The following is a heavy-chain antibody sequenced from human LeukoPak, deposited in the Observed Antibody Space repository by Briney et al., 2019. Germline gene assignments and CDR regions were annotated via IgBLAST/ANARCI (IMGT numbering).Heavy chain of an antibody. CDR1: GYSISSGYY. D-gene: IGHD2-15*01. CDR2: IYHSGST. CDR3: ARPAATGYYFDY. J-gene: IGHJ4*02. V-gene: IGHV4-38-2*01. Sequence: PSETLSLTCAVSGYSISSGYYWGWIRQPPGKGLEWIGSIYHSGSTYHNPSLKSRVTISVDTSKNQFSLKLSSVTAADTAVYYCARPAATGYYFDYWGQGTLVTVSS.